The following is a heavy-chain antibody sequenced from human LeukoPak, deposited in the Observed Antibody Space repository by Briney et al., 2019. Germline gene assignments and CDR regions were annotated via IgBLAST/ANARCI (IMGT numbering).Heavy chain of an antibody. D-gene: IGHD2-2*01. J-gene: IGHJ2*01. V-gene: IGHV3-23*01. CDR2: ISGSGGST. CDR3: AKDRGYQLPYWYFDL. CDR1: GFTFSSYA. Sequence: PGGSLRLSCAASGFTFSSYAMSWVRQAPGKGLEWVSAISGSGGSTYYADSVKGRFTISRDNSKDTLYLQMNSLRAEDTAVYYCAKDRGYQLPYWYFDLWGRGTLVTVSS.